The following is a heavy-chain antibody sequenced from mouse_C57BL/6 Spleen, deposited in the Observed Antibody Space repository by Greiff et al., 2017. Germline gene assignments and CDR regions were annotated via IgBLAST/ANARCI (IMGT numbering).Heavy chain of an antibody. CDR3: ATITTVVAYYAMDY. Sequence: GAELARPGASVKLSCKASGYTFTSYGISWVKQRTGQGLEWIGEIYPRSGNTYYNEKFKGKATLTADKSSSTAYMELRSLTSEDSAVYFCATITTVVAYYAMDYWGQGTSVTVSS. CDR1: GYTFTSYG. CDR2: IYPRSGNT. D-gene: IGHD1-1*01. J-gene: IGHJ4*01. V-gene: IGHV1-81*01.